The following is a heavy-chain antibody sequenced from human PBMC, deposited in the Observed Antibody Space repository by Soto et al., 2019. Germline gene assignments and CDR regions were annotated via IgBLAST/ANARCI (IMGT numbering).Heavy chain of an antibody. CDR2: IKSKTDDGTT. J-gene: IGHJ6*02. D-gene: IGHD6-13*01. Sequence: EVQLVESGGGLVKPGGSLRLSCAASGFTFSNAWMNWVRQAPGKGLEWVGRIKSKTDDGTTDYAAPVKGRFTISRDDSKNTLYLQMNSLKTEDTAVYYCTTEGRDSSSWFYYYGMDVWGQGTTVTVSS. CDR1: GFTFSNAW. V-gene: IGHV3-15*07. CDR3: TTEGRDSSSWFYYYGMDV.